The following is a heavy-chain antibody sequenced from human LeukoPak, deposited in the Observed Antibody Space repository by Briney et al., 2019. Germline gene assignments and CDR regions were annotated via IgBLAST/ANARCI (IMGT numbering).Heavy chain of an antibody. CDR3: ARCLRSNSWFDP. Sequence: SVKVSCKASGGTFSSYAISWVRQAPGQGLEWRGGIIPIFGTANYAQKFQGRVTITTDESTSTAYMELSSLRSEDTAVYYCARCLRSNSWFDPWGQGTLVTVSS. CDR2: IIPIFGTA. D-gene: IGHD5/OR15-5a*01. J-gene: IGHJ5*02. V-gene: IGHV1-69*05. CDR1: GGTFSSYA.